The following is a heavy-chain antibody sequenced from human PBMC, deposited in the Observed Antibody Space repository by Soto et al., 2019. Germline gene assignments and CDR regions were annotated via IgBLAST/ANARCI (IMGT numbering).Heavy chain of an antibody. J-gene: IGHJ6*04. D-gene: IGHD3-16*01. CDR3: ARGRFLSYGLMIAPPEYGIDV. CDR2: INHSGST. Sequence: SETLSLTCAVYGGSFSGYYWSWIRQPPGKGLEWIGEINHSGSTNYNPSLKSRVTISVDTSKNQFSLKLSSVTAADTAVYYCARGRFLSYGLMIAPPEYGIDVCDKVTMLTLSS. V-gene: IGHV4-34*01. CDR1: GGSFSGYY.